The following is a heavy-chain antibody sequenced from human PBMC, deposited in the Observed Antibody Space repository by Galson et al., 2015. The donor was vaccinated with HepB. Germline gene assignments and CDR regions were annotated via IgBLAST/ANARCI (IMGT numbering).Heavy chain of an antibody. Sequence: SVKVSCKASGYTFTIYDINWVRQATGQGLEWMGWMSPSNGNTGYAQKFQGRVTMTSDTSINTAYLELSSLTSEDTAVYYCARADTAMNHLESWGQGTLVTVSS. V-gene: IGHV1-8*01. D-gene: IGHD5-18*01. CDR3: ARADTAMNHLES. J-gene: IGHJ5*02. CDR2: MSPSNGNT. CDR1: GYTFTIYD.